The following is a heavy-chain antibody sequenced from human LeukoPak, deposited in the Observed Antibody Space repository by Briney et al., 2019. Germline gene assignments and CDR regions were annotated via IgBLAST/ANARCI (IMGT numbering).Heavy chain of an antibody. D-gene: IGHD6-19*01. Sequence: PGGSLRLSCAASGFTVSSNYMSWVRQAPGKGLEWVSVIYSGGSTYYADSVKGRFTISRDNSKSTLYLQMNSLRAEDTAVYYCARDSDSSGWLNWFDPWGQGTLVTVSS. J-gene: IGHJ5*02. V-gene: IGHV3-53*01. CDR2: IYSGGST. CDR3: ARDSDSSGWLNWFDP. CDR1: GFTVSSNY.